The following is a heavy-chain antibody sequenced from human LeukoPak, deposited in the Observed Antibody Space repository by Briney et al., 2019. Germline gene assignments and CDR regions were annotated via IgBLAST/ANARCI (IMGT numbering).Heavy chain of an antibody. J-gene: IGHJ4*02. Sequence: PSETLSLTCTVSGGSISSYYWSWIRQPPGKGLEWIGYIYYSGSTNYNPSLKSRVTISVDTSKNQFSLKLSSVTAADTAVYYCARARRPLYYFDYWGQGTLVTVSS. CDR2: IYYSGST. CDR3: ARARRPLYYFDY. V-gene: IGHV4-59*01. CDR1: GGSISSYY.